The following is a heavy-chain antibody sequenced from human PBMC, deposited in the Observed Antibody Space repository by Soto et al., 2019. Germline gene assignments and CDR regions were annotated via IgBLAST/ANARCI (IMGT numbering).Heavy chain of an antibody. CDR3: ARIRSYSSPTPLYYFDY. Sequence: SGPTLVNPTQTLTLTCTFSGFSLSTSGMCVSWIRQPPGKALEWLALIDWDDDKYYSTSLKTRLTISKDTSKNQVVLTMTNMDPVDTATYYCARIRSYSSPTPLYYFDYWGQGTLVTVSS. CDR2: IDWDDDK. J-gene: IGHJ4*02. CDR1: GFSLSTSGMC. V-gene: IGHV2-70*01. D-gene: IGHD6-13*01.